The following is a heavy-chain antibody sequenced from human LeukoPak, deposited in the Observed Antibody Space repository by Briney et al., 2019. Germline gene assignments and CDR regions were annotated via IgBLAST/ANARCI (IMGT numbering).Heavy chain of an antibody. J-gene: IGHJ6*03. CDR1: GYIFTDYY. Sequence: GASVKVSCKTSGYIFTDYYLHWVRQAPGQGLEWMGWINPNSGGTYYVQKFQGRVTMTRDTSISTAYMELSSLRSEDTAVYYCASKSAAAGTDLYYYYYMDVWGKGTTVTISS. CDR2: INPNSGGT. CDR3: ASKSAAAGTDLYYYYYMDV. V-gene: IGHV1-2*02. D-gene: IGHD6-13*01.